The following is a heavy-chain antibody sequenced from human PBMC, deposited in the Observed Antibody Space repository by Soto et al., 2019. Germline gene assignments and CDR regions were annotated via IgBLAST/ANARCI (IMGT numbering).Heavy chain of an antibody. V-gene: IGHV1-46*01. CDR1: GYTFTSYY. Sequence: ASVKVSCKASGYTFTSYYMHWVRQAPGQGLEWMGIINPSGGSTSYAQKFQGRVTMTRDTSTSTVYMELSSLRSEDTAVYYCERQGSLESSSWYLHVIDFWGQGTTVTVSS. J-gene: IGHJ6*02. CDR3: ERQGSLESSSWYLHVIDF. D-gene: IGHD6-13*01. CDR2: INPSGGST.